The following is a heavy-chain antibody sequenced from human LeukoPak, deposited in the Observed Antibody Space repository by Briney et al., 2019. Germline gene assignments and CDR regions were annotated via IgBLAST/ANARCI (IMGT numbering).Heavy chain of an antibody. J-gene: IGHJ4*02. V-gene: IGHV3-30-3*01. D-gene: IGHD5-24*01. CDR2: ISYDGSNK. Sequence: TGGSLRLSCAASGFTFSSYAMHWVRQAPGKGLEWVAVISYDGSNKYYADSVKGRFTISRDNSKNTLYLQMNSLRAEDTAVYYCARDRWLYRSFGYWGQGTLVTVSS. CDR1: GFTFSSYA. CDR3: ARDRWLYRSFGY.